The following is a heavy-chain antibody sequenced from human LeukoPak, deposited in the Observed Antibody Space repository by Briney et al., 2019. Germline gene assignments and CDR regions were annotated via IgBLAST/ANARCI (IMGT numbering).Heavy chain of an antibody. Sequence: ASVKVSCKASGYTFTFYYIHWVRQAPGQGLEWMGWINPNSGGTNYAQKSQGRVTMTRDTSITTAYMELSRLRSDDTAMYYCARTWGLASCAGDCLHDAFDIWGQGTMVTVSS. CDR3: ARTWGLASCAGDCLHDAFDI. J-gene: IGHJ3*02. CDR1: GYTFTFYY. D-gene: IGHD2-21*02. V-gene: IGHV1-2*02. CDR2: INPNSGGT.